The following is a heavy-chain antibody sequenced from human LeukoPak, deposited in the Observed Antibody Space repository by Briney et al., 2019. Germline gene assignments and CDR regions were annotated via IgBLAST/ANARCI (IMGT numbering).Heavy chain of an antibody. J-gene: IGHJ4*02. Sequence: GRSLRLSCAASGFTFSSYAMHWVRQAPGKGLEWVAVISYDGSNKYYADSVKGRFTIFRDNAKNSLYLQMYSLRPEDTAVYYCAVEVGLPATGGNYWGQGTLVTVSS. CDR3: AVEVGLPATGGNY. D-gene: IGHD2-21*02. V-gene: IGHV3-30-3*01. CDR2: ISYDGSNK. CDR1: GFTFSSYA.